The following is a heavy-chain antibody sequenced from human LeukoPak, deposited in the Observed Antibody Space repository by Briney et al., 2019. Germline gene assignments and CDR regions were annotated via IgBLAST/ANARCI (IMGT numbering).Heavy chain of an antibody. D-gene: IGHD6-19*01. V-gene: IGHV4-59*01. CDR1: GGSISSYY. Sequence: SSETLSLTCTVSGGSISSYYWSWIRQPPGKGLEWIGFIYYSGSTNYNPSPKSRVTISVDTSKNQFSLKLSSVTAADTAVYYCARDYSSGWPRALYNWFDXXXQGTLVTVSS. CDR2: IYYSGST. CDR3: ARDYSSGWPRALYNWFDX. J-gene: IGHJ5*02.